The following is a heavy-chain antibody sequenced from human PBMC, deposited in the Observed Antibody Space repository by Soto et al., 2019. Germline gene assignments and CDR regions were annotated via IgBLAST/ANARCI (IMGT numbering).Heavy chain of an antibody. J-gene: IGHJ4*02. CDR2: INHSGHA. CDR3: GRAGYYDSSGYYYDY. V-gene: IGHV4-34*01. CDR1: GGAFTVNY. Sequence: PSGTLSHNCAVDGGAFTVNYCSWHRHPPVKGLGCCGGINHSGHANYNPSLNRRVTVSVDTSKNQLSPTLSCVTAAETAVYYCGRAGYYDSSGYYYDYWGQGTLVTVSS. D-gene: IGHD3-22*01.